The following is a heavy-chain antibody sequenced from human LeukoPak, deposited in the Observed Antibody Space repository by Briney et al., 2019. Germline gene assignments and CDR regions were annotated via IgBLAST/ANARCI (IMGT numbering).Heavy chain of an antibody. V-gene: IGHV1-69*04. CDR3: ARAAHPYTPGSVQNYDYFWNH. J-gene: IGHJ5*02. Sequence: ASVKVSCKASGGTFSSYAISWVRQAPGQGLEWMGRIIPIFGITNYAQKFQGRGTITADKSTSTAYMELSSLRSEDTAVYYCARAAHPYTPGSVQNYDYFWNHWGQGTLVTVSS. CDR2: IIPIFGIT. D-gene: IGHD3-16*01. CDR1: GGTFSSYA.